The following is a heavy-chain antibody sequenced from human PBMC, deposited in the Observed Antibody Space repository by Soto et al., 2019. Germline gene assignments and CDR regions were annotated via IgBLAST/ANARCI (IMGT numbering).Heavy chain of an antibody. Sequence: SETLSLTCTVSGGSISSSSYYWGWIRQPPGKGLEWIGSIYYSGSTYYNPSLKSRVTISVDTSKNQFSLKLSSVTAADTAVYYCARHPSLEQPSPVGYYGMDVWGQGTTVTVSS. CDR2: IYYSGST. J-gene: IGHJ6*02. CDR3: ARHPSLEQPSPVGYYGMDV. V-gene: IGHV4-39*01. D-gene: IGHD3-3*01. CDR1: GGSISSSSYY.